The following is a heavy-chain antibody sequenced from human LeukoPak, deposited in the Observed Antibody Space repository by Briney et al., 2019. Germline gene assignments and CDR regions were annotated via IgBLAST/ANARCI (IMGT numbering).Heavy chain of an antibody. CDR1: GFTFSSYG. CDR3: AKRGMTTVTPRGY. V-gene: IGHV3-30*18. Sequence: SGGSLRLSCVASGFTFSSYGMHWVRQAPGKGLEWVAVISYDGSYKYYADSVKGRFTVSRDNSKNTLYLQMNSLRPEDTAVYYCAKRGMTTVTPRGYWGQGTLVTVSS. J-gene: IGHJ4*02. CDR2: ISYDGSYK. D-gene: IGHD4-17*01.